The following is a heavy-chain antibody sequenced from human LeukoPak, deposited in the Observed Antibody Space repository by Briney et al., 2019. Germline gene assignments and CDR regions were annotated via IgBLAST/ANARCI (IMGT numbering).Heavy chain of an antibody. J-gene: IGHJ4*02. CDR3: ARVRADSSGHDIDY. V-gene: IGHV3-33*01. Sequence: GTSLRLSCAASGFTFSAYVMHWVRQAPGKGLEWVAILWYDGSNEYYADSVKGRFTMSRDNSENTLHLQMNSLRAEDTAVYYCARVRADSSGHDIDYWGQGTLVTVSS. D-gene: IGHD3-22*01. CDR1: GFTFSAYV. CDR2: LWYDGSNE.